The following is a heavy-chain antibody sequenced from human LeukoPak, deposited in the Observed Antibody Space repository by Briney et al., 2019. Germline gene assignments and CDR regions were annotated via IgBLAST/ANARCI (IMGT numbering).Heavy chain of an antibody. CDR1: GFTFSSYW. CDR2: FSRSGPDT. V-gene: IGHV3-23*01. CDR3: AKGSLGSWYYFDY. D-gene: IGHD6-13*01. Sequence: GGSLRLSCAASGFTFSSYWMHWVRQAPGKGPEWVSTFSRSGPDTYYADSVKGRFTIFRDNSKNTLYLQMNSLRAEDTAVYYCAKGSLGSWYYFDYWGQGTLSPSPQ. J-gene: IGHJ4*02.